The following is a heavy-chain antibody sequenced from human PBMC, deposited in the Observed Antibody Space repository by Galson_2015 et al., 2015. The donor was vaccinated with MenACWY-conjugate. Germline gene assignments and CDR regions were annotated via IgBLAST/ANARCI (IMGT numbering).Heavy chain of an antibody. Sequence: QSGAEVKKPGESLTISFMGSGYTFTTYWVCWVRQLPGIGLARMGPLSPGDSEARYSPAFQSQVTISDDKSISTAYVQWDSLQASDTAMYYCARHPPGGRGMDVWGQGTTVTVSS. CDR3: ARHPPGGRGMDV. V-gene: IGHV5-51*01. D-gene: IGHD1-26*01. CDR1: GYTFTTYW. CDR2: LSPGDSEA. J-gene: IGHJ6*02.